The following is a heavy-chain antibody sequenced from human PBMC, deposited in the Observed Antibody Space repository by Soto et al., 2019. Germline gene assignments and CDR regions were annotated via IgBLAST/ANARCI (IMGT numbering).Heavy chain of an antibody. J-gene: IGHJ6*02. D-gene: IGHD3-22*01. CDR1: GYTFTGYY. CDR3: ARHPKDSSGYYDGSYYGMDV. CDR2: INPNSGGT. Sequence: ASVKVSCKASGYTFTGYYMHWVRQAPGQGLEWMGWINPNSGGTNYAQKFQGWVTMTRDTSISTAYMELSRLRSDDTAVYYCARHPKDSSGYYDGSYYGMDVWGQGTTVTVSS. V-gene: IGHV1-2*04.